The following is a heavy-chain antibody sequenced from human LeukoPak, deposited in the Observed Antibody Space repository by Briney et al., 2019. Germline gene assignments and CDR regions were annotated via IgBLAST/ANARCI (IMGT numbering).Heavy chain of an antibody. CDR1: GGSISSSSYY. CDR3: ARDLYGSGSYTADNWFDP. J-gene: IGHJ5*02. V-gene: IGHV4-39*07. CDR2: IYYSGST. Sequence: SETLSLTCTVSGGSISSSSYYWGWIRQPPGKGLEWIGSIYYSGSTYYNPSLKSRVTISVDTSKNQFSLKLSSVTAADTAVYYCARDLYGSGSYTADNWFDPWGQGTLVTVSS. D-gene: IGHD3-10*01.